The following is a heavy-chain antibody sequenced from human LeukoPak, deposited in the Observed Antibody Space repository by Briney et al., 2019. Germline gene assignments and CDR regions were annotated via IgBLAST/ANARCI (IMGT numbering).Heavy chain of an antibody. CDR2: INPSGGST. CDR1: GYTFTSYY. J-gene: IGHJ4*02. D-gene: IGHD3-3*01. Sequence: ASVKVSCKASGYTFTSYYMHWVRQPPGQGLAWMGIINPSGGSTSYAQKFQGRVTMTRDTSTSTVYMELSSLRSEDTAVYYCARGPITIFGVVIAYYFDYWGQGTLVTVSS. CDR3: ARGPITIFGVVIAYYFDY. V-gene: IGHV1-46*01.